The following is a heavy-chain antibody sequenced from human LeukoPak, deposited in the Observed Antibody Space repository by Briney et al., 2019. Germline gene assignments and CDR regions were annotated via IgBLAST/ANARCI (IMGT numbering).Heavy chain of an antibody. Sequence: PSATLSLTCIVSGGSISSGTFYCGWIRQPPGQGLEWIGSIYSSGNPYNNPSLKSRVTISIDTSKNHFSLQLTSVTVADTAVYYCARHSSWFDHWGQGTLVIVSS. CDR3: ARHSSWFDH. CDR2: IYSSGNP. V-gene: IGHV4-39*01. J-gene: IGHJ5*02. CDR1: GGSISSGTFY.